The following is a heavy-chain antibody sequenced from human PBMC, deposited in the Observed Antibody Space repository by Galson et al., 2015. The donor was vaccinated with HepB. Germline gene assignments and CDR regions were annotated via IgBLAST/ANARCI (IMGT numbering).Heavy chain of an antibody. CDR3: ARTYDSSGYYEEDAFDI. V-gene: IGHV3-30-3*01. CDR1: GFTFSSYA. Sequence: SLRLSCAASGFTFSSYAMHWVRQAPGKGLEWVAVISYDGSNKYYADSVKGRFTISRDNSKNTLYLQMNSLRAEDTAVYYCARTYDSSGYYEEDAFDIWGQGTMVTVSS. CDR2: ISYDGSNK. D-gene: IGHD3-22*01. J-gene: IGHJ3*02.